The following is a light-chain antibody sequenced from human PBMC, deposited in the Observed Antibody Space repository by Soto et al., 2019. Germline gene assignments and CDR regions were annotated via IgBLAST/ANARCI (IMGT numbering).Light chain of an antibody. CDR2: AAS. Sequence: DIQLTQSPSFLSASVGDRVTINCRASQGISSYLAWYQQKPGKAPKLLIYAASTLQSGVPSRFSGSGSGTEFTLTISSLQPEDFATYYCQQLNSYPLFTFGPGTKVDIK. CDR3: QQLNSYPLFT. CDR1: QGISSY. V-gene: IGKV1-9*01. J-gene: IGKJ3*01.